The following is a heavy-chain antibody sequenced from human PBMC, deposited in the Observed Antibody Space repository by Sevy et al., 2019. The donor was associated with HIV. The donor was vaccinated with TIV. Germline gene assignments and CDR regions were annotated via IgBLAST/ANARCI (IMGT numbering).Heavy chain of an antibody. CDR1: GFTFSSYG. V-gene: IGHV3-30*18. CDR3: AKPRRGDFHYFDY. D-gene: IGHD2-21*02. CDR2: ISYDGSNK. Sequence: GGSLRLSCAASGFTFSSYGMHWVRQAPGKGLEWVAVISYDGSNKYYADSVKGRFTISRDNSKNTLYLQMNSLRAEDTAGYYCAKPRRGDFHYFDYWGQGTLVTVSS. J-gene: IGHJ4*02.